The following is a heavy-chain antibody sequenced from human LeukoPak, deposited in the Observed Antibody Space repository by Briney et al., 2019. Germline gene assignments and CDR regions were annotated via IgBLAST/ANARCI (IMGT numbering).Heavy chain of an antibody. V-gene: IGHV3-74*01. J-gene: IGHJ4*02. D-gene: IGHD5-18*01. CDR3: ARGSRGYSYGYVDY. CDR1: GFTLSSYW. Sequence: PGGSLRLSCAASGFTLSSYWMHWVRQAPGKGLVWVSRINSDGSSTSYADSVKGRFTISRDNAKNTLYLQMNSLRAEDTAVYYCARGSRGYSYGYVDYWGQGTLVTVSS. CDR2: INSDGSST.